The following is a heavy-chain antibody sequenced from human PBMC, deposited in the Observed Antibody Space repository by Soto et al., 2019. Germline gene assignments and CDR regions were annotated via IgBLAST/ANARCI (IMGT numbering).Heavy chain of an antibody. Sequence: SETLSLTCTVSGGPINSGDYYWTWVRQPPGKGLEWIGYIYYDGSSQHNPSLKSRVTMSIDTSKNQFSLNLSSVTAADTAVYYCSRDRRWLPRGPNNWLDLWGQGTQVTVSS. J-gene: IGHJ5*02. CDR2: IYYDGSS. D-gene: IGHD5-12*01. CDR3: SRDRRWLPRGPNNWLDL. CDR1: GGPINSGDYY. V-gene: IGHV4-30-4*01.